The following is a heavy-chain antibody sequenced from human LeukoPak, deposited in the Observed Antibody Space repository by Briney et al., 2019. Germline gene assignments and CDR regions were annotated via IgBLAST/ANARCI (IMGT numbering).Heavy chain of an antibody. V-gene: IGHV3-30*19. J-gene: IGHJ3*02. CDR1: GFTFSSYG. CDR2: ISYDGSNK. D-gene: IGHD2-2*01. CDR3: ARPCSDIVVVPAAIGRDDAFDI. Sequence: GGSLRLSCAASGFTFSSYGMHWVRQAPGKGLEWVAVISYDGSNKYYADSVKGRFTISRDNSKNTLYLQMNSLRAEDTAVYYCARPCSDIVVVPAAIGRDDAFDIWGQGTMVTVSS.